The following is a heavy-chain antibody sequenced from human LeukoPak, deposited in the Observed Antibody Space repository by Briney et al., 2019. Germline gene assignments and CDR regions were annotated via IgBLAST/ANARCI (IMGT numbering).Heavy chain of an antibody. CDR3: ARRFRD. Sequence: GGSLRLSCIGSGPTFSGFELNWVRQAPGKGLEWVAYIRHDGSLKTYADSMRGRFTISRDDAKNSVYLQMDSLRVEDTATYYCARRFRDWGRGILVTVSS. CDR2: IRHDGSLK. J-gene: IGHJ4*02. V-gene: IGHV3-48*03. CDR1: GPTFSGFE.